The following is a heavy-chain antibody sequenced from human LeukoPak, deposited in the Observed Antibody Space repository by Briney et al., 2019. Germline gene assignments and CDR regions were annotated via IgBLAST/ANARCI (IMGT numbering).Heavy chain of an antibody. CDR2: ISKSGDST. J-gene: IGHJ4*02. CDR3: ARASSGSYYVLDY. V-gene: IGHV3-23*01. CDR1: GFSFSSYA. Sequence: GSLRLSCAASGFSFSSYAMSWVRQAPGKGLEWVSAISKSGDSTFYADSVKGRFTISRDNSKNTLYLQMNSLRAEDTAVYYCARASSGSYYVLDYWGQGTLVTVSS. D-gene: IGHD1-26*01.